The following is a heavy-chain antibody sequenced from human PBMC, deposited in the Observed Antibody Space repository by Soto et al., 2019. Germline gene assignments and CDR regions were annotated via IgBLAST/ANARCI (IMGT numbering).Heavy chain of an antibody. CDR1: GGTFRSYG. CDR2: IIPIFGTL. V-gene: IGHV1-69*01. Sequence: QVQLMQSGAEVKKPGSSVKVSCKASGGTFRSYGVNWVRQAPGQGLEWMGGIIPIFGTLVSAQKFQDRVTITADESTGTVYMELRNLSPDDTAVYYCAREGGGLGFCSRGACNWYFEIWGRGTLVTVSS. CDR3: AREGGGLGFCSRGACNWYFEI. D-gene: IGHD2-15*01. J-gene: IGHJ2*01.